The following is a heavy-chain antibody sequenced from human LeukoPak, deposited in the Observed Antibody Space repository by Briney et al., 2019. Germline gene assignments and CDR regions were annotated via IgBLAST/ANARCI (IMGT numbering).Heavy chain of an antibody. CDR3: ARVGTSPETYYYDSSGLAAFDI. CDR2: INPSGGST. V-gene: IGHV1-46*01. J-gene: IGHJ3*02. CDR1: GYSFTSYY. D-gene: IGHD3-22*01. Sequence: GASVKVSCKAAGYSFTSYYMHWVRQAPGQGLEWMGIINPSGGSTNYAQKFQGRVTMTRDTSTSTDYMELSSLRSEDTAVYYCARVGTSPETYYYDSSGLAAFDIWGQGTMVTVSS.